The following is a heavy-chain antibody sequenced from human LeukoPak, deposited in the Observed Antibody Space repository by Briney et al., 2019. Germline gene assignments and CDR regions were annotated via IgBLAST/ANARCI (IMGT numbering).Heavy chain of an antibody. V-gene: IGHV4-61*01. D-gene: IGHD1-7*01. CDR3: ARGNWNSDAFDI. Sequence: PSETLSLTCTVSGYSISSGYYWGWIRQPPGKGLEWIGYIYYSGSTNYNPSLKSRVTISVDTSKNQFSLMLSSVTAADTAVYYCARGNWNSDAFDIWGQGTMVTVSS. CDR2: IYYSGST. J-gene: IGHJ3*02. CDR1: GYSISSGYY.